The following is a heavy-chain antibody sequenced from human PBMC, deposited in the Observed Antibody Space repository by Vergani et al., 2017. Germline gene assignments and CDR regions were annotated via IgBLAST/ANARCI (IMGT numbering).Heavy chain of an antibody. CDR1: GGTFSSYA. V-gene: IGHV1-69*18. Sequence: QVQLVQSGAEVKKPGSSVKVSCKASGGTFSSYAISWVRQAPGQGLEWMGRIIPIFGTANYAQKFQGRVTITADESTSTAYMELSSLRSEDTAVYYCAGDYYYDSSGYYYVLSYWGQGTLVTVSS. CDR2: IIPIFGTA. CDR3: AGDYYYDSSGYYYVLSY. D-gene: IGHD3-22*01. J-gene: IGHJ4*02.